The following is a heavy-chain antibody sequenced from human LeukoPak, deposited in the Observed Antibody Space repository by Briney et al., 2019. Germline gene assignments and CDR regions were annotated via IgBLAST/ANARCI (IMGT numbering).Heavy chain of an antibody. CDR2: ISGSGGST. CDR3: AKDHDILTGYVDY. J-gene: IGHJ4*02. D-gene: IGHD3-9*01. Sequence: GGSLRLSCAASGFTLSNYAMNWVRQAPGKGLEWVSAISGSGGSTYYADSVKGRFTISRDNSKNTLYLQMNSLRAEDTAVYYCAKDHDILTGYVDYWGQGTLVTVSS. V-gene: IGHV3-23*01. CDR1: GFTLSNYA.